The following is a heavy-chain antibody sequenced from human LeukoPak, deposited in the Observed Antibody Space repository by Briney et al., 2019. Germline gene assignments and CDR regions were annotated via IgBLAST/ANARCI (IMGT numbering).Heavy chain of an antibody. CDR2: ISYDGSNK. V-gene: IGHV3-30-3*01. CDR3: ARGIVAFDY. CDR1: GFTSSSYA. D-gene: IGHD1-26*01. Sequence: GGSLRLSCAASGFTSSSYAMHWVRQAPGKGLEWVAVISYDGSNKYYADSVKGRFTISRDNSKNTLYLQMNSLRAEDTAVYYCARGIVAFDYWGQGTLVTVSS. J-gene: IGHJ4*02.